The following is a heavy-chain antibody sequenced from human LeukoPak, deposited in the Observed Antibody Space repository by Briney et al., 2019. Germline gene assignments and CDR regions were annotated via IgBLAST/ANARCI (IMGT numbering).Heavy chain of an antibody. Sequence: SETLSLTCTVSGGSISSYYWSWIRQPPGKGLEWIGYIYISGSTNYNPSLKSRVTISVDTSKNQFSLKLSSVTAADTAVYYCARPPAPYYDFWSGTYYYYYMDVWGKGTTVTVSS. CDR1: GGSISSYY. CDR3: ARPPAPYYDFWSGTYYYYYMDV. D-gene: IGHD3-3*01. CDR2: IYISGST. J-gene: IGHJ6*03. V-gene: IGHV4-4*09.